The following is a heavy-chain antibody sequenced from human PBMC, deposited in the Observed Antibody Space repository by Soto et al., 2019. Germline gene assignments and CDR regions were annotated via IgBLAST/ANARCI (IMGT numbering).Heavy chain of an antibody. CDR2: ISAYNGNT. V-gene: IGHV1-18*01. J-gene: IGHJ6*02. D-gene: IGHD3-10*01. Sequence: ASVKVSCKASGYTFTSYGISWVRQAPGQGLEWMGWISAYNGNTNYAQKLQGRVTMTTDTSTSTAYMELRSLRSDDTAVYYCARLQGSYYYYGMDVWGQGTTVTVSS. CDR3: ARLQGSYYYYGMDV. CDR1: GYTFTSYG.